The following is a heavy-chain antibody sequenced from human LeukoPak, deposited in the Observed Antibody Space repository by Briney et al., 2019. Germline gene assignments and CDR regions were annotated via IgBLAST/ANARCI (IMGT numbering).Heavy chain of an antibody. V-gene: IGHV3-48*04. Sequence: PGGSLRLSCAASGFTFSSYSMNWVRQAPGKGLEWVSYISSSSTIYYADSVKGRFTISRDNAKNSLYLQMNSLRAEDTAVYYCARDRRITIFGVVIMDDAFDIWGQGTMVTVSS. CDR1: GFTFSSYS. CDR2: ISSSSTI. J-gene: IGHJ3*02. D-gene: IGHD3-3*01. CDR3: ARDRRITIFGVVIMDDAFDI.